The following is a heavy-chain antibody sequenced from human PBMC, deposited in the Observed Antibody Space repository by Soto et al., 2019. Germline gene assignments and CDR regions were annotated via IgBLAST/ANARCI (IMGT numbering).Heavy chain of an antibody. J-gene: IGHJ6*02. CDR1: GFTFENYW. Sequence: PGGSLRLSCAASGFTFENYWMTWFRQAPGEGLEWVANIKQDGSEKNYVGSVEGRFTIFRDNAKKSVYLQMNSLRAEDTAVYFCARVIAARLYYYGMDVWGQGTTVTVSS. V-gene: IGHV3-7*01. CDR3: ARVIAARLYYYGMDV. CDR2: IKQDGSEK. D-gene: IGHD6-6*01.